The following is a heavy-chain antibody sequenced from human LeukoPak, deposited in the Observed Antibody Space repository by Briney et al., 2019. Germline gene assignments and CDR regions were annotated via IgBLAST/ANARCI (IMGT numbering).Heavy chain of an antibody. CDR1: GYTFTSYG. CDR2: ISAYNGNT. J-gene: IGHJ5*02. Sequence: ASVKVSCKASGYTFTSYGISWVRQAPGQGLEWMRWISAYNGNTNYAQKLQGRVTMTTDTSTSTAYMELRSLRSDDTAVYYCARDLEDSGSYFNWFDPWGQGTLLTVSS. V-gene: IGHV1-18*01. CDR3: ARDLEDSGSYFNWFDP. D-gene: IGHD3-10*01.